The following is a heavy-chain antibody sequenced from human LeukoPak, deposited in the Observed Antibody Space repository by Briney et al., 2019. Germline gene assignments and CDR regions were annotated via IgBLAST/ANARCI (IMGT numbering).Heavy chain of an antibody. V-gene: IGHV3-43*02. J-gene: IGHJ4*02. CDR1: GLPIADFA. CDR2: ISGDGVST. CDR3: ARESGKFDY. Sequence: TGGSLRLSCVASGLPIADFAMHWVRQAPGKGLEWVSLISGDGVSTFYADSVKGRFSISRDNSKNSQSLEMNSLRTEDTAMYYCARESGKFDYWGQGTLVAVSS.